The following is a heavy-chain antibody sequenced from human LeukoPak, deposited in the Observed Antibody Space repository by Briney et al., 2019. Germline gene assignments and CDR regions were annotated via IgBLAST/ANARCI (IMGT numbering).Heavy chain of an antibody. D-gene: IGHD6-6*01. CDR2: INPNSGGT. V-gene: IGHV1-2*02. CDR1: GYTFTGYY. Sequence: ASVKVSCKASGYTFTGYYMHWVRQAPGQGLEWMGWINPNSGGTNYAQKFQGRVTMTRDTSISTAYMELSRLRSDDTAAYYCARDAYSSSSDFDYWGQGTLVTVSS. J-gene: IGHJ4*02. CDR3: ARDAYSSSSDFDY.